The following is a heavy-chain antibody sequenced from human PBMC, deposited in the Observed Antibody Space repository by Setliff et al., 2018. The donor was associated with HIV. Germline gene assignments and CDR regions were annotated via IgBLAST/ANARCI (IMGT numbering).Heavy chain of an antibody. CDR2: INAGNGNT. CDR3: ARDSFGGEFTYYYYGMDV. Sequence: ASVKVSCKASGYTFTSYAMHWVRQAPGQRLEWMGWINAGNGNTKYSQKFQGRVTITRDTSASTAYMELSSLRSEDTAVYYCARDSFGGEFTYYYYGMDVWCQGTTVTVSS. D-gene: IGHD3-10*01. J-gene: IGHJ6*02. CDR1: GYTFTSYA. V-gene: IGHV1-3*01.